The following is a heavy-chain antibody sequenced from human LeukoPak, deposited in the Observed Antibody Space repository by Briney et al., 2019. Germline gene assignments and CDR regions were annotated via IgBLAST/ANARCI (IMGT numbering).Heavy chain of an antibody. V-gene: IGHV1-46*01. CDR2: INPSGGST. CDR1: GYTFTSYY. CDR3: AREGSHYYDSSGYRGYWFDP. Sequence: ASVKVSCKASGYTFTSYYMHWVRQAPGQGLEWMGIINPSGGSTSYAQKFQGRVTMTRDTYTSTVYMELSSLRSEDTAVYYCAREGSHYYDSSGYRGYWFDPWGQGTLVTVSS. J-gene: IGHJ5*02. D-gene: IGHD3-22*01.